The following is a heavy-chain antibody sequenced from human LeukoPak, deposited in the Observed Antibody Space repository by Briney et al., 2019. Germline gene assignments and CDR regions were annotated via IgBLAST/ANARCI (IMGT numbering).Heavy chain of an antibody. CDR2: IYYSENT. J-gene: IGHJ2*01. CDR3: ARWADLEPYWYFDL. Sequence: PSETLSLTCTVSGGSITSYNWNWIRQPPGKGLEWIGYIYYSENTNYNPSLKSRVTISLDTSKNQFSLKLSSVTAADTAVYFCARWADLEPYWYFDLWGRGTLVTVSS. D-gene: IGHD3-3*01. V-gene: IGHV4-59*08. CDR1: GGSITSYN.